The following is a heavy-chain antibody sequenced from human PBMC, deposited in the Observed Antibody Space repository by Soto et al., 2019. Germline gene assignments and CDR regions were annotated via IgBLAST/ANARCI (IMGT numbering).Heavy chain of an antibody. J-gene: IGHJ4*02. CDR3: SHGYANFFES. V-gene: IGHV3-15*07. CDR2: IKSISVGGTP. D-gene: IGHD5-18*01. CDR1: GVTLRNVY. Sequence: EVLLVESGGGLVKPGGSLRLSCAVSGVTLRNVYMNWVRQAPGKGLEWVGRIKSISVGGTPDYAAPVKGRFTISRDDSKNTLYLQMNSLQMEDTAVYYCSHGYANFFESWGQGNLVTVSS.